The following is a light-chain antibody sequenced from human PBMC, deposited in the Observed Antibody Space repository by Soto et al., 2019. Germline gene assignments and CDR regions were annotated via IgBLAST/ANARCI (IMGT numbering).Light chain of an antibody. CDR2: GAS. CDR3: QQYGSSPPYT. J-gene: IGKJ2*01. Sequence: EIVLTQSPGTLSLSPGERATLSCRASQSITSNYLAWYPQKPGQAPRLLIYGASRRAAGVPDRFSGGGSGTDFTLTISRLEPEDFAVYYCQQYGSSPPYTFGQGTKLEIK. V-gene: IGKV3-20*01. CDR1: QSITSNY.